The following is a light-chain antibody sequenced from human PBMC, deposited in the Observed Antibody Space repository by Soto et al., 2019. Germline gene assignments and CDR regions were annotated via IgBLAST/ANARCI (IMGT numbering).Light chain of an antibody. CDR2: DTV. CDR3: LLSYNGPYV. Sequence: QAMGTQEPSLTVSPGGTVTLTCGSSTGTVTSGHYPYWFQQKPGQAPRTLIYDTVKKHSWTPARFSGSLLGGKAALTLSGAQPEDEADYYCLLSYNGPYVFGPGTTSPS. V-gene: IGLV7-46*01. CDR1: TGTVTSGHY. J-gene: IGLJ1*01.